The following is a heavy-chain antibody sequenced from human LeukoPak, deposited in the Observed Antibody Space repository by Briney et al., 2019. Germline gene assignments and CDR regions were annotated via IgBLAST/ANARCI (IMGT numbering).Heavy chain of an antibody. D-gene: IGHD5-18*01. Sequence: SETLSLTCAVSGGSISGGGYSWSWIRQPPGTGLEWIGYIYHSGSTYYNPSLKSRVTISVDRSKNQFSLKLSSVTAADTAVYYCARLTAMGDFDYWGQGTLVTVSS. J-gene: IGHJ4*02. CDR3: ARLTAMGDFDY. CDR1: GGSISGGGYS. CDR2: IYHSGST. V-gene: IGHV4-30-2*01.